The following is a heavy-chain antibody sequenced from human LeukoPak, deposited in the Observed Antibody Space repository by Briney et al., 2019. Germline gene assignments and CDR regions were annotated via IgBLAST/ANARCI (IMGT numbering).Heavy chain of an antibody. CDR1: GGTFSSHV. D-gene: IGHD1-26*01. CDR3: ARDNSVGDNAWWFDP. Sequence: ASVKVSCKASGGTFSSHVFSWVRQAPGQGLEWMGGIIPIFRTANYAQKFQGRVTMTRDMSTSTDYMELSSLRSEDTAIYYCARDNSVGDNAWWFDPWGQGTLVTVSS. V-gene: IGHV1-69*05. J-gene: IGHJ5*02. CDR2: IIPIFRTA.